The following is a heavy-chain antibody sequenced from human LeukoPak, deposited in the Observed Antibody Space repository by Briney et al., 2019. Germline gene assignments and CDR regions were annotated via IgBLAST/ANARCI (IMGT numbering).Heavy chain of an antibody. CDR3: AKDWGARGYDSSFDY. Sequence: PGGSLRLSCAASEFTFSSYAMSWVRQAPGKGLEWVSAISGSGGSTYYADSVKGRFTISRDNSKNTLYLQMNSLRAEDTAVYYCAKDWGARGYDSSFDYWGQGTLVTVSS. D-gene: IGHD3-22*01. CDR2: ISGSGGST. J-gene: IGHJ4*02. V-gene: IGHV3-23*01. CDR1: EFTFSSYA.